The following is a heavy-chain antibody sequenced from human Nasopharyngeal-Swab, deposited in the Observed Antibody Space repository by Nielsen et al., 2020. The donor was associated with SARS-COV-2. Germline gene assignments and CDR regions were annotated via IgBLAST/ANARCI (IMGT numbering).Heavy chain of an antibody. D-gene: IGHD3-10*01. CDR3: ARQYQNYFGSGDYHGAFDI. CDR2: VDPSDSYT. V-gene: IGHV5-10-1*01. CDR1: GYSFSNYW. J-gene: IGHJ3*02. Sequence: GESPKISCEGSGYSFSNYWFSWVRQVPGKALERMGKVDPSDSYTDYSPSLRGHVTISVDRSISTAYLQWSSLKASDTAMYYCARQYQNYFGSGDYHGAFDIWGQGTMVTVSS.